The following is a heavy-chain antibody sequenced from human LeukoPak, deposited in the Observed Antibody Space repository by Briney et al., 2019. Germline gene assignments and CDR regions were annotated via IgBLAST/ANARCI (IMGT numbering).Heavy chain of an antibody. D-gene: IGHD3-10*01. CDR2: IYYGGST. CDR1: GGSISSYY. CDR3: ARDSLLWFGESYYYFDY. V-gene: IGHV4-39*07. Sequence: PSETLSLTCTVSGGSISSYYWGWIRQPPGKGLEWIGSIYYGGSTYYNPSLKSRVTISVDTSKNQFSLKLSSVTAADTAVYYCARDSLLWFGESYYYFDYWGQGTLVTVSS. J-gene: IGHJ4*02.